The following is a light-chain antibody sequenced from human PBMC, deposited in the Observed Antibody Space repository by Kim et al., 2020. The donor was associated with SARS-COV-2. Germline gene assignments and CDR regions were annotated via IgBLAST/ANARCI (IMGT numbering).Light chain of an antibody. CDR1: QSISSSY. J-gene: IGKJ1*01. CDR2: GAS. Sequence: YPGARAPLACRASQSISSSYLAWYQQRPGQAPRLLIYGASSGATGIPDRFSGSGSGTDFTLTISRLEPEDFAVYYCQQYGSSPRTFGQGTKVDIK. CDR3: QQYGSSPRT. V-gene: IGKV3-20*01.